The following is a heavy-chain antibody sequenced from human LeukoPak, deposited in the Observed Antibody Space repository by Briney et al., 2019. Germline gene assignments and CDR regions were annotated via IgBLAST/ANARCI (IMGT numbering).Heavy chain of an antibody. Sequence: PGGSLRLSCAASGFTFSTYWMSWVRQAPGKGLEWLANIKEDGTGKNHVDSVKGRFTISRDNAENSLYLQMNGLRDEDTAVYYCAREIPQQLVAMDVWGQGTTVTVAS. J-gene: IGHJ6*02. V-gene: IGHV3-7*04. CDR1: GFTFSTYW. CDR2: IKEDGTGK. D-gene: IGHD6-13*01. CDR3: AREIPQQLVAMDV.